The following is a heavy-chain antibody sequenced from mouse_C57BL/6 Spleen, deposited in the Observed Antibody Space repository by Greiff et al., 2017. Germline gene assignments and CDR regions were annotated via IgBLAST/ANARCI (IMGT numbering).Heavy chain of an antibody. V-gene: IGHV1-26*01. Sequence: EVQLQQSGPELVKPGASVKISCKASGYTFTDYYMNWVKQSHGKSLEWIGDINPNNGGTSYNQKFKGKATLTVDKSSSTAYMELRSLTSEDSAVYYCARFTTVVATIDYWGQGTTLTVSS. D-gene: IGHD1-1*01. CDR2: INPNNGGT. J-gene: IGHJ2*01. CDR1: GYTFTDYY. CDR3: ARFTTVVATIDY.